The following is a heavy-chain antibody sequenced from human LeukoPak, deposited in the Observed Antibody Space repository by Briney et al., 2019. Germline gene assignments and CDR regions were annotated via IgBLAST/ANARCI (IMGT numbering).Heavy chain of an antibody. Sequence: PSDTLSLTCAVYGGSFSGYYWSWIRQPPGKGLEWIGYIYYSGSTYYNPSLKSRVTISVDTSKNQFSLKLSSVTAADTAVYYCARTSGVVYPWGQGTLVTVSS. V-gene: IGHV4-30-4*02. CDR3: ARTSGVVYP. CDR2: IYYSGST. D-gene: IGHD2-8*01. J-gene: IGHJ5*02. CDR1: GGSFSGYY.